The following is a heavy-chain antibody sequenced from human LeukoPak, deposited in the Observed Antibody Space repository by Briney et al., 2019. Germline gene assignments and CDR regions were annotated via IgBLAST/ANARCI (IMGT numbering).Heavy chain of an antibody. V-gene: IGHV1-69*13. CDR3: AGSTVTRLAEYFQH. CDR1: GGTFSSYA. Sequence: GASVMVSCKASGGTFSSYAISWVRQAPGQGLEWMGGIIPIFGTANYAQKFQGRVTITAEESTSTAYMELSSLRSEDTAVYYCAGSTVTRLAEYFQHWGQGTLVTVSS. D-gene: IGHD4-17*01. J-gene: IGHJ1*01. CDR2: IIPIFGTA.